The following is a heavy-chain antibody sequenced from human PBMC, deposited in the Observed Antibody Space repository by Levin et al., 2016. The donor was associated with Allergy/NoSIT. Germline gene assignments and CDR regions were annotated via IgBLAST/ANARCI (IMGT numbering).Heavy chain of an antibody. J-gene: IGHJ6*02. V-gene: IGHV3-21*01. CDR1: GFTFNSYS. CDR2: IRKSGNYI. CDR3: ARDFIQEPYYYGMDV. D-gene: IGHD1-14*01. Sequence: ESLKISCAASGFTFNSYSMNWVRQAPGKGLEWVSSIRKSGNYIYYADSVKGRFTVSRDNARNSLYLLMNSLRAEDTAVYFCARDFIQEPYYYGMDVWGQGTTVTVSS.